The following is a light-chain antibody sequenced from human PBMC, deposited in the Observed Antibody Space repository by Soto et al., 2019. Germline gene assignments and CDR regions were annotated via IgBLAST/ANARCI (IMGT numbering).Light chain of an antibody. CDR3: QQRGEWPPGAT. J-gene: IGKJ5*01. Sequence: EIVLTQSPATLSLSPGERATLSCRASQSISNSLAWYQQKPGQVPRLLIYDASNRATGIPARFSGSGSGTDITLTISSLEPEDFAVYYCQQRGEWPPGATFGQGTRLEIK. CDR1: QSISNS. V-gene: IGKV3-11*01. CDR2: DAS.